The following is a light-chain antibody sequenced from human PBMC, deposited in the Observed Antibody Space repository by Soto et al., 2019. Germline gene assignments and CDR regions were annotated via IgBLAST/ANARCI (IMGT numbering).Light chain of an antibody. CDR1: QRISSY. Sequence: DIQMTQSPSSLSASVGDRVTITCRASQRISSYLNWYQQKPGKAPKLLIYGASSLQSGVPSRFSGSGSGTDFTLTISSLQPEDFATYYCQHSYNTPRTFGQGTKLEMK. J-gene: IGKJ2*01. V-gene: IGKV1-39*01. CDR3: QHSYNTPRT. CDR2: GAS.